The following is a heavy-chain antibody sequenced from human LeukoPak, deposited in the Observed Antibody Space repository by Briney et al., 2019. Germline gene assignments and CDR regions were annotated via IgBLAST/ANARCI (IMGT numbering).Heavy chain of an antibody. V-gene: IGHV3-49*03. CDR2: IRSKAYGGTT. CDR1: GFTFGDYA. J-gene: IGHJ5*02. Sequence: GGSLRLSCRASGFTFGDYAMSWFRQAPGKGLEWVGFIRSKAYGGTTEYAASVKGRFTISRDDSKSIAYLQMNSLKTEDTAVYYCTRSSFDWTDWFDPWGQGTLVTVSS. D-gene: IGHD3-9*01. CDR3: TRSSFDWTDWFDP.